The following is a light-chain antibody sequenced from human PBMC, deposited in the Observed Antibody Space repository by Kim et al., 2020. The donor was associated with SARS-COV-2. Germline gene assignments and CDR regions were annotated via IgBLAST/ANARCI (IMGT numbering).Light chain of an antibody. Sequence: GQSITSSCTGSNSDVGGYNYVSWHQQHPDKAPKLLIYDVNKRPSGVSDRFSGSKSGNTASLTISGLQAEDEADYYCSSSTTSNTLIFGGGTQLTVL. J-gene: IGLJ2*01. V-gene: IGLV2-14*03. CDR3: SSSTTSNTLI. CDR2: DVN. CDR1: NSDVGGYNY.